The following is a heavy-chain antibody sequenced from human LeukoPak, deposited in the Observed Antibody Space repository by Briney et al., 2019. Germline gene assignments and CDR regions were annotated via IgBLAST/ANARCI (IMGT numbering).Heavy chain of an antibody. V-gene: IGHV4-34*01. Sequence: SETLSLXCAVYGGSFSGYYWSWIRQPPGKGLEWIGEINHSGSTNYNPSLKSRVTISVDTSKNQFSLKLSSVTAADTAVYYCARGRGSSGWYSRRLYFDYWGQGTLVTVSS. J-gene: IGHJ4*02. D-gene: IGHD6-19*01. CDR3: ARGRGSSGWYSRRLYFDY. CDR2: INHSGST. CDR1: GGSFSGYY.